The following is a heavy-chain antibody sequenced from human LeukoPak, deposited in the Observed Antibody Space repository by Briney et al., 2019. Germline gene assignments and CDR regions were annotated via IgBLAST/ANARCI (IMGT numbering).Heavy chain of an antibody. D-gene: IGHD3-22*01. Sequence: PGWSLRLSCASSGFTFSSSWMHWVRQAPSKGLEWVAIISYDGGNKYYADSVKGRFTISRDNSKNTLYLQMNSLSTEDTALYYCVRDKRRFYYANSEYYFDLWGQGTLVTVSS. CDR1: GFTFSSSW. CDR3: VRDKRRFYYANSEYYFDL. CDR2: ISYDGGNK. V-gene: IGHV3-30*03. J-gene: IGHJ4*02.